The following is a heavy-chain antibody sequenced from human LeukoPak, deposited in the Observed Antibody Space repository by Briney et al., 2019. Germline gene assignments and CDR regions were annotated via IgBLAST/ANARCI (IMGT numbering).Heavy chain of an antibody. CDR1: GFTFSSYG. D-gene: IGHD6-19*01. Sequence: GGSLRLSCAASGFTFSSYGMHWVRQAPGKGLEWVSLIPHDGGDERYADSVKGRFTISRDNSKSTLYLQMNSLRVEDTAVYYCARGNQWLIDYWGQGTQVTVSS. J-gene: IGHJ4*02. CDR2: IPHDGGDE. CDR3: ARGNQWLIDY. V-gene: IGHV3-30*03.